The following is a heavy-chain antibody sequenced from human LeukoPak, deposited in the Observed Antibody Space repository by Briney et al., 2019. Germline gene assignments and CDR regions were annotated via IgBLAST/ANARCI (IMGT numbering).Heavy chain of an antibody. V-gene: IGHV4-39*07. J-gene: IGHJ4*02. CDR2: IYYSGST. CDR3: ARVDGSSGYFDGY. CDR1: GGSISSSSYY. Sequence: SETLSLTCTVSGGSISSSSYYWGWIRQPPGKGLEWIGSIYYSGSTYYNPSLKSRVTISVDTSKNQFSLKLSSVTAAGTAVYYCARVDGSSGYFDGYWGQGTLVTVSS. D-gene: IGHD3-22*01.